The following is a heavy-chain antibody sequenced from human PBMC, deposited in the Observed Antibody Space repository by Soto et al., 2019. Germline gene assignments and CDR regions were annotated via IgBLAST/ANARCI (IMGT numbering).Heavy chain of an antibody. CDR2: VYDNGRP. J-gene: IGHJ4*02. CDR3: ARGVGSSPPRY. CDR1: GGSISVYY. Sequence: PSETLSLTCTLSGGSISVYYWSWIRQSPRQGLEWIGYVYDNGRPYYSPSLKSRVTISADTSKNQISLKLTSATAADTAVYYCARGVGSSPPRYWGQGTLVTVSS. D-gene: IGHD3-9*01. V-gene: IGHV4-59*01.